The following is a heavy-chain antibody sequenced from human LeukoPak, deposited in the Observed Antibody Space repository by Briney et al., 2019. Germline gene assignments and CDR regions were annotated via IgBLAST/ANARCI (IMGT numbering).Heavy chain of an antibody. V-gene: IGHV3-23*01. Sequence: GGSLRLSCAASGFTFSIYAMNWVRQAPGKGLEWVSGISGSGGSTDYADSVKGRFTISRDNSKNTLYLQMNSLRDEDTAIYYCAKGRYGSGPGGYFDYWGQGTLVTVSS. J-gene: IGHJ4*02. CDR2: ISGSGGST. CDR3: AKGRYGSGPGGYFDY. D-gene: IGHD2-15*01. CDR1: GFTFSIYA.